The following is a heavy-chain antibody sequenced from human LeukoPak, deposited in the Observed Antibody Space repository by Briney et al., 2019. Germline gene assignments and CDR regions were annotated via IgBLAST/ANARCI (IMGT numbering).Heavy chain of an antibody. D-gene: IGHD3-10*01. V-gene: IGHV1-2*02. CDR2: INRNSGGT. CDR3: ARVMAFYYASGSYSLDY. J-gene: IGHJ4*02. CDR1: GYTFTGYY. Sequence: ASVKVSCKASGYTFTGYYMHWVRQAPGQGLEWMGWINRNSGGTNYAQKFQGRVTMTRDTSISTAYMELSRLRSDDTAVYYCARVMAFYYASGSYSLDYWGQGTLVIVSS.